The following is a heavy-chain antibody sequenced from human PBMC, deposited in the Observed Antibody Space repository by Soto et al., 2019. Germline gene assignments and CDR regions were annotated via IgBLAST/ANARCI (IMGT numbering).Heavy chain of an antibody. D-gene: IGHD5-18*01. CDR2: INPSGGST. Sequence: ASVKVSCKASGYTVTSYYMHWVRQAPGQGLEWMGIINPSGGSTSYAQKFQGRVTMTRDTSTSTVYMELSSLRSEDTAVYYCARIFVDTAMANYYYYGMDVWGQGTTVTVSS. CDR1: GYTVTSYY. J-gene: IGHJ6*02. V-gene: IGHV1-46*01. CDR3: ARIFVDTAMANYYYYGMDV.